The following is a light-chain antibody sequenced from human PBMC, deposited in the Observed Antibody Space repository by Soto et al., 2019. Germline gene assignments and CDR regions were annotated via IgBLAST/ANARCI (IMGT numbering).Light chain of an antibody. J-gene: IGKJ4*01. CDR1: QSIASSY. CDR3: QKFSRPPLT. V-gene: IGKV3-20*01. Sequence: EIVLTQSPGTLSLSPGERATLSCRASQSIASSYLAWHQQKPGQPPRLLLYRTFNRATGIPDRFSGSGSGPDLTLTISRLEPEDCAVYFCQKFSRPPLTFGGGTKVEI. CDR2: RTF.